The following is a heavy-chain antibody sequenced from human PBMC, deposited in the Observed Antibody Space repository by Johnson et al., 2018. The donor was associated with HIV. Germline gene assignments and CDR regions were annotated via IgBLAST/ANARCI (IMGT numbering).Heavy chain of an antibody. CDR2: ISSSVTTI. Sequence: QVQLVESGGGLVKPGGSLRLSCAASGFTFSDYYMSWIRQAPGKGLEWVSCISSSVTTIYYADSMKGRFTISRDNAKNSLYLHMNSLRAEDTAVYYCARGDIVGVPAATRAQDACDIWGQGTMVTVSS. V-gene: IGHV3-11*04. D-gene: IGHD2-2*01. J-gene: IGHJ3*02. CDR1: GFTFSDYY. CDR3: ARGDIVGVPAATRAQDACDI.